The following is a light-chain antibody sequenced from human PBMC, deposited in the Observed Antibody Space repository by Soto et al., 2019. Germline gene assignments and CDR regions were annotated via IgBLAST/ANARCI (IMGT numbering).Light chain of an antibody. CDR2: GAS. Sequence: IQMTQSPSSLSASVGDRVTITCRASQGISNELGWYEQRPGKAPKVLIYGASNLQSGVPSRFSGSASGTDFTLTISSLQPEDFATYYCLQDYTYPWTFGQGTKVDI. V-gene: IGKV1-6*01. J-gene: IGKJ1*01. CDR3: LQDYTYPWT. CDR1: QGISNE.